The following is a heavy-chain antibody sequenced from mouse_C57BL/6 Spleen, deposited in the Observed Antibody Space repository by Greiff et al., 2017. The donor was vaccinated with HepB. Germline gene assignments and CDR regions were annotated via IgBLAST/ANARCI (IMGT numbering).Heavy chain of an antibody. Sequence: EVKVVESGGGLVKPGGSLKLSCAASGFTFSDYGMHWVRQAPEKGLEWVAYISSGSSTIYYADTVKGRFTISRDNAKNTLFLQMTSLRSEDTAMYYCALLRPFAYWGQGTLVTVSA. CDR2: ISSGSSTI. CDR1: GFTFSDYG. V-gene: IGHV5-17*01. CDR3: ALLRPFAY. J-gene: IGHJ3*01. D-gene: IGHD1-1*01.